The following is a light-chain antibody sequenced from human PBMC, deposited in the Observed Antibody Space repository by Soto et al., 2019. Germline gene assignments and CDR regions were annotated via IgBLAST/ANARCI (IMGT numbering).Light chain of an antibody. CDR1: QKGRSSY. CDR2: GAS. CDR3: QQYNGWPIT. J-gene: IGKJ5*01. V-gene: IGKV3-15*01. Sequence: IVFAPSPGTLSLSPGERVPLSCRAGQKGRSSYLAWYQQMPGQAPRLLIYGASTRATGIPARFSGSGSGTEFTLTISSLQSEDFAVYYCQQYNGWPITFGQGTRLEIK.